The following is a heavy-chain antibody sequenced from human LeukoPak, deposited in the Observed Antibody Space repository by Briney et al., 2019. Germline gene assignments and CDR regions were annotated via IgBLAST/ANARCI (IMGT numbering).Heavy chain of an antibody. CDR1: GGSISSSSYY. V-gene: IGHV4-39*01. CDR3: ARTGSGSYYGPFDY. Sequence: SETLSLTCTVSGGSISSSSYYWGWIRQPPGKGLEWIGSIYYSGSTYYNPSLKSRVTISVDTSKNQFSLKLSSVTATDTAVYYCARTGSGSYYGPFDYWGQGTLVTVSS. D-gene: IGHD1-26*01. CDR2: IYYSGST. J-gene: IGHJ4*02.